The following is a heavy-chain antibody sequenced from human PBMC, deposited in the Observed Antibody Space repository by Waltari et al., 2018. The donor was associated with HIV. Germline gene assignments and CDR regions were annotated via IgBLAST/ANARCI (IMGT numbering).Heavy chain of an antibody. Sequence: QVQLVQSGAEVKKPGASVKVSCKASGYTFTSYDINWVRKATGQGLEWMGWMNPNSGNTGYAQKFQGRVTMTRNTSISTAYMELSSLRSEDTAVYYCARASYSSSWFSRADFDYWGQGTLVTVSS. D-gene: IGHD6-13*01. V-gene: IGHV1-8*01. CDR3: ARASYSSSWFSRADFDY. CDR2: MNPNSGNT. CDR1: GYTFTSYD. J-gene: IGHJ4*02.